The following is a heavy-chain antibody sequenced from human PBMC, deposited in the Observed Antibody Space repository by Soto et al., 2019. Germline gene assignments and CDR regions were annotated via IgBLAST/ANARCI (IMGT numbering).Heavy chain of an antibody. D-gene: IGHD3-16*01. Sequence: SVKVSCTASGGTFGNSAISCVGQDPGQGLEWMGGIIPVFGTVNYAQKFEGRVTITADESTSTVFMEMSRLTSEDTAVYYCAKVMAAAGYDSWGQGTLVTVSS. CDR1: GGTFGNSA. J-gene: IGHJ4*02. CDR2: IIPVFGTV. V-gene: IGHV1-69*13. CDR3: AKVMAAAGYDS.